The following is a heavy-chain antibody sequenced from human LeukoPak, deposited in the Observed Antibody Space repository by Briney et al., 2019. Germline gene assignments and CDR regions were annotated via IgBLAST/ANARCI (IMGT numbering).Heavy chain of an antibody. D-gene: IGHD3-22*01. Sequence: SETLSLTCTVSGGSISSSSYYWGWIRQPPGKGLEWIGSIYYSGSTYYNPSLKSRVTISVDTSKNQFSLKLSSVTAADTAVYYCARGADSSGYYYAGVYFDYWGQGTLVTASS. CDR1: GGSISSSSYY. CDR2: IYYSGST. V-gene: IGHV4-39*07. J-gene: IGHJ4*02. CDR3: ARGADSSGYYYAGVYFDY.